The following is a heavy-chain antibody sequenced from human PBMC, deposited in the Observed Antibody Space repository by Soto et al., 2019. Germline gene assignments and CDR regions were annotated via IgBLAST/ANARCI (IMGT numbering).Heavy chain of an antibody. J-gene: IGHJ6*03. Sequence: ASVKVSCKASGYTFTSYYMHWVRQAPGQGLEWMGIINPSGGSTSYAQKFQGRVTMTRDTSTSTVYMELSSLRSEDTAVYYCARDYNRSGYYPSYYYYMDVWGKGTTVTVSS. CDR3: ARDYNRSGYYPSYYYYMDV. CDR2: INPSGGST. V-gene: IGHV1-46*03. D-gene: IGHD3-22*01. CDR1: GYTFTSYY.